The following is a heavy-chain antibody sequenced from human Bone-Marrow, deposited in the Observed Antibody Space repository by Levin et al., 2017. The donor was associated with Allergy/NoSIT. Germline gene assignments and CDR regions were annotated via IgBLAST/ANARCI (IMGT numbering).Heavy chain of an antibody. CDR3: AKARMSQTFLRGGPPVGFDP. D-gene: IGHD3-16*01. CDR2: ISGSGGST. Sequence: GGSLRLSCAASGFTFSSYAMSWVRQAPGKGLEWVSAISGSGGSTYYADSVKGRFTISRDNSKNTLYLQMNSLRAEDTAVYYCAKARMSQTFLRGGPPVGFDPWGQGTLVTVSS. J-gene: IGHJ5*02. V-gene: IGHV3-23*01. CDR1: GFTFSSYA.